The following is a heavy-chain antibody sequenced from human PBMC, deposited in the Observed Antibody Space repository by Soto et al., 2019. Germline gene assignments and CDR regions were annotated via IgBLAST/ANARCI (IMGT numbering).Heavy chain of an antibody. CDR2: INTNTGNP. J-gene: IGHJ6*02. CDR1: GYTFTSYA. V-gene: IGHV7-4-1*01. CDR3: ARSHYYGSGSYYNWYYYYYGMDV. Sequence: ASVKVSCKASGYTFTSYAMNWVRRAPGQGLEWMGWINTNTGNPTYAQGFTGRFVFSLDTSVSTAYLQICSLKAEDTAVYYCARSHYYGSGSYYNWYYYYYGMDVWGQGTTVTVSS. D-gene: IGHD3-10*01.